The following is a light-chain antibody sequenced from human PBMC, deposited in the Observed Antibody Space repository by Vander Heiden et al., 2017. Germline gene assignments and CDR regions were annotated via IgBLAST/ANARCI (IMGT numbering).Light chain of an antibody. CDR3: QQDNSYPIT. J-gene: IGKJ4*01. CDR2: KAS. CDR1: QSISSW. Sequence: DIQMTQSPSTLSASVGDRVTITCRASQSISSWLAWYQQKPGEAPKLLIYKASSLESGVPSRFSGSGSGTEFTLTISSLQPDDFATYYCQQDNSYPITFGGGTKVEIK. V-gene: IGKV1-5*03.